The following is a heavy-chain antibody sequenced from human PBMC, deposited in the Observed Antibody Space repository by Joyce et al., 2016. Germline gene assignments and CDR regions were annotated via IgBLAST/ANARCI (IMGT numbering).Heavy chain of an antibody. D-gene: IGHD2-21*01. CDR2: ISPIFAPS. J-gene: IGHJ4*02. V-gene: IGHV1-69*01. Sequence: QGQLIQSGAEVKKPGSSVKVSFKASGGTVSSFALSWVRQAPGQGLEWMGGISPIFAPSYYAQKFQGRVTIIADESKSTVYMQLNSLRSDDTAVYYCASEYSSTRFFHYWGQGTLVTVSS. CDR1: GGTVSSFA. CDR3: ASEYSSTRFFHY.